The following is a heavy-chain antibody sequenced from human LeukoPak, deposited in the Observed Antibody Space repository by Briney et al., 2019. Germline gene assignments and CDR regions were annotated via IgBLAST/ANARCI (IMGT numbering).Heavy chain of an antibody. D-gene: IGHD1-20*01. Sequence: PGGSLRLSCVASGFPFSSYWMTWVRQAPGKGLKWVANIKQDGSKKSYVDSVKGRFTISRDNAKNSLYLQMNSLRAEDTAVYYCARDLGGYNWNDASYHGMDVWGQGTTVTVSS. J-gene: IGHJ6*02. CDR2: IKQDGSKK. CDR3: ARDLGGYNWNDASYHGMDV. CDR1: GFPFSSYW. V-gene: IGHV3-7*01.